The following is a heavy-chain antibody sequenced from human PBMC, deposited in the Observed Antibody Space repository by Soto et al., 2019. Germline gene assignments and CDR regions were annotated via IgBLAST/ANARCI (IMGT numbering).Heavy chain of an antibody. CDR1: GLTVRSYA. CDR2: IYDSDSP. V-gene: IGHV3-53*01. D-gene: IGHD2-2*03. CDR3: ANGWMDV. J-gene: IGHJ6*02. Sequence: EVQLVESGGGLIQPGGSLRLSCAVSGLTVRSYAMSWVRQAPGEWLEWVSVIYDSDSPHYADSVKGRFTIARDNSKNTMFRQMNSLRAEDTAVYYCANGWMDVWGQGTTVTVSS.